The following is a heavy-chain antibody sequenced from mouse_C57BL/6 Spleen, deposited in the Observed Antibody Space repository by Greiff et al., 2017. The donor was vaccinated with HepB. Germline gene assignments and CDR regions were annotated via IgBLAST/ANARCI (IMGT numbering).Heavy chain of an antibody. V-gene: IGHV1-52*01. CDR2: IDPSDSET. J-gene: IGHJ4*01. CDR1: GYTFTSYW. D-gene: IGHD1-1*01. Sequence: QVQLQQPGAELVRPGSSVKLSCKASGYTFTSYWMHWVKQRPIQGLEWIGNIDPSDSETHYNQKFKDKATLTVDKSSSTAYMQLSSLTSEDSAVYYCARNPHYYGSILYGMDYWGQGTSVTVSS. CDR3: ARNPHYYGSILYGMDY.